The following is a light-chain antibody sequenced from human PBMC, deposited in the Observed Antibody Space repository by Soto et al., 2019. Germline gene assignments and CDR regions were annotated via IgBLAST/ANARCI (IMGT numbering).Light chain of an antibody. V-gene: IGKV3-20*01. CDR1: QSVSSNF. J-gene: IGKJ5*01. Sequence: EIVVTQSPGTLALSPWEGATLSSRASQSVSSNFLAWYQQKPGQAPRLLIYGASSRATGTPDRFSGSGSGTDFTLTISRLEPEDFAVYYCQQYGSSPITFGQGTRLEIK. CDR3: QQYGSSPIT. CDR2: GAS.